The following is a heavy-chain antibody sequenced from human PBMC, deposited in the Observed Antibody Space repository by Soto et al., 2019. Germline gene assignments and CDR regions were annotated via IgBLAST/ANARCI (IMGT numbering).Heavy chain of an antibody. D-gene: IGHD3-3*01. J-gene: IGHJ5*02. Sequence: PSETLSLTCTVSGGSISSYYWSWIRQPPGKGLEWIGYIYYSGSTNYNPSLKSRVTISVDTSKNQFSLKLSSVTAADTAVYYCARDTELWSGYRTYNWFDHWGQGTQVTVSS. CDR3: ARDTELWSGYRTYNWFDH. CDR1: GGSISSYY. V-gene: IGHV4-59*01. CDR2: IYYSGST.